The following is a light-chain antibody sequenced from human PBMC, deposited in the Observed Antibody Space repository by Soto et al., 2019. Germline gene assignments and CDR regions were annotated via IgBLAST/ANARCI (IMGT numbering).Light chain of an antibody. Sequence: EIVLTQSPGTLSLSPGERATLSCRSSQSLLHSNGYNYLDWYLQKPGQSPQLLIYLGSNRASGVPDRFSGSGSGTDFTLKISRVEAEDVGVYYCMQALQTPTFGQGTRLEIK. J-gene: IGKJ5*01. CDR1: QSLLHSNGYNY. CDR3: MQALQTPT. CDR2: LGS. V-gene: IGKV2-28*01.